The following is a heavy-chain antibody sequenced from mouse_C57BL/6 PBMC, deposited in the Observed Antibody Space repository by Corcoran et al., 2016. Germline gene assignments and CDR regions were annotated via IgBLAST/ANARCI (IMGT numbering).Heavy chain of an antibody. J-gene: IGHJ1*03. V-gene: IGHV9-3*01. CDR1: GYTFTTYG. Sequence: QIQLVQSGPELKKPGETVKISCKASGYTFTTYGMSWVKRAPGKGLKWMGWINTYSGVPTYADDFKGRFAFSLETSASTAYLQINNLKNEDTATYFCASYGNYGPGYWYFDVWGTGTTVTVSS. CDR3: ASYGNYGPGYWYFDV. D-gene: IGHD2-1*01. CDR2: INTYSGVP.